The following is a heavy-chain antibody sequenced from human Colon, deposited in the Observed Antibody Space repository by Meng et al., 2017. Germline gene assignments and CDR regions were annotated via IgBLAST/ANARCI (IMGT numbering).Heavy chain of an antibody. D-gene: IGHD3-10*01. J-gene: IGHJ4*02. CDR2: INHSGST. CDR1: GGSFRGYY. CDR3: ARGFWVVREIIITPLDY. V-gene: IGHV4-34*01. Sequence: QVQLQQWGSGWMNPSTTRSLTCSALGGSFRGYYWNWIRQSPGKGLEWIGEINHSGSTNYNPSLKSRVTIAVDTSKNQFSLKLSSVTAADTAVYYCARGFWVVREIIITPLDYWGQGRLVTVSS.